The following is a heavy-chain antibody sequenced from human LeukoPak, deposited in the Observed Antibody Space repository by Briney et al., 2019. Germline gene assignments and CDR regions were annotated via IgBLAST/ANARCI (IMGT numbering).Heavy chain of an antibody. CDR2: ISAYNGNT. CDR3: ARGIAAAGFIEVAAKGGFDP. D-gene: IGHD6-13*01. CDR1: GYTFTSYG. V-gene: IGHV1-18*01. Sequence: GESLKISCKGSGYTFTSYGISWVRQAPGQGLEWMGWISAYNGNTNYAQELQGRVTMTTDTSTSTAYMELRSLRSDDTAVYYCARGIAAAGFIEVAAKGGFDPWGQGTLVTVSS. J-gene: IGHJ5*02.